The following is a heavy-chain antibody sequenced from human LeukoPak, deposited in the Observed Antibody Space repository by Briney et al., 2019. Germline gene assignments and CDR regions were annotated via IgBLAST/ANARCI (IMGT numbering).Heavy chain of an antibody. V-gene: IGHV3-15*01. CDR3: TTAGWELYYFDY. CDR1: GFTFSNAW. J-gene: IGHJ4*02. Sequence: PGGSLRLSCAASGFTFSNAWMSWVRQAPGKGLEWVGRIKSKTDGGTTDYAAPVRGRFTISRDDSKNTLYLQMNSLKTEDTAVYYCTTAGWELYYFDYWGQGTLVTVSS. D-gene: IGHD1-26*01. CDR2: IKSKTDGGTT.